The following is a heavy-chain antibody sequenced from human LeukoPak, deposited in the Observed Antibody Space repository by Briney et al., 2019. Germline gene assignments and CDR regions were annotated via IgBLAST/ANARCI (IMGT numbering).Heavy chain of an antibody. D-gene: IGHD3-16*01. J-gene: IGHJ4*02. CDR2: ISSSSSYI. CDR3: ARGRGSYPNYFDF. CDR1: GFTFSSYT. V-gene: IGHV3-21*01. Sequence: GGSLRPSCAASGFTFSSYTMNWVRQAPGKGLEWVSFISSSSSYIYYADSVKGRFTISRDNAKNSLYLQMNSLRAEDTAVYYCARGRGSYPNYFDFWGQGTLVTVSS.